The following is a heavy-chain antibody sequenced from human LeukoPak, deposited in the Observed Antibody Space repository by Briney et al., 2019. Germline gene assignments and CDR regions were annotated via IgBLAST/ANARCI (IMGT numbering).Heavy chain of an antibody. CDR1: GYTFTSYG. CDR3: ARTSDSGSYLDAFDI. V-gene: IGHV1-18*01. J-gene: IGHJ3*02. Sequence: ASVKVSCKASGYTFTSYGISWVRQAPGQGLEWMGWISAYNGNTNYAQKLQGRVTMTTDTSTSTVYMELSSLRSEDTAVYYCARTSDSGSYLDAFDIWGQGTMVTVSS. CDR2: ISAYNGNT. D-gene: IGHD1-26*01.